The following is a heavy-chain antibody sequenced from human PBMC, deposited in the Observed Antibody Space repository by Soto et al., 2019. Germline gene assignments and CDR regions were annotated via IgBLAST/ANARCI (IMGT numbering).Heavy chain of an antibody. CDR1: GFTFSTYG. D-gene: IGHD6-19*01. J-gene: IGHJ4*02. CDR3: ASAPEVYSSDWDEAVY. Sequence: QVQLVESGGGVVQPGRSLRLSCAASGFTFSTYGMHWVRQAPGKGLEWVAVISFDGSNKYYADSVKGRFTISRDNSKNTVYLQMNSLRAEDTAVYYCASAPEVYSSDWDEAVYWGQGTLVTVSS. V-gene: IGHV3-30*03. CDR2: ISFDGSNK.